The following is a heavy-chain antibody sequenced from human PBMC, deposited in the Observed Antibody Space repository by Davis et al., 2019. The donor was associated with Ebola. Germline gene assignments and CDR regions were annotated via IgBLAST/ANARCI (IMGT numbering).Heavy chain of an antibody. D-gene: IGHD5-12*01. CDR3: AREGYSGYDWGWYYYYGMDV. V-gene: IGHV1-2*04. Sequence: ASVKVSCKASGYTFTGYYMHWLRQAPGQGLEWMGWINPNSGGTNYAQKFQGWVTMTRDTSISTAYMELSRLRAEDTAVYYCAREGYSGYDWGWYYYYGMDVWGQGTTVTVSS. J-gene: IGHJ6*02. CDR2: INPNSGGT. CDR1: GYTFTGYY.